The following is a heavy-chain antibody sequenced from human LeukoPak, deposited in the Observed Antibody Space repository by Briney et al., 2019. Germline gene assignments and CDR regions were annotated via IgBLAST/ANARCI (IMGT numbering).Heavy chain of an antibody. J-gene: IGHJ4*02. Sequence: GGSLRPSCAASGFTFSSYAMSWVRQAPGKGLEWVSAITGSGGSTYYADSVKGRFTISRDNSKNTLYLQMNSLRAEDAAVYYCARGPRAAADDYWGQGSLDTVSS. CDR2: ITGSGGST. V-gene: IGHV3-23*01. D-gene: IGHD6-13*01. CDR1: GFTFSSYA. CDR3: ARGPRAAADDY.